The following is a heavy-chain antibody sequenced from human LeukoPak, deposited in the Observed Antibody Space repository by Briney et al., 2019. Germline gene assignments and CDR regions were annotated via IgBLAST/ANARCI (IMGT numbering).Heavy chain of an antibody. CDR1: GFSVSDIP. V-gene: IGHV3-66*01. Sequence: GGSLRLSCTASGFSVSDIPMNWVRQTPGKGLDWVSGHYRGGATYYADSLGGRFTISRDDSKNMLFLQMTNLRVDDTATYYCARGNDRVGGRLDPWGQGTRVTVSS. CDR3: ARGNDRVGGRLDP. D-gene: IGHD3-22*01. CDR2: HYRGGAT. J-gene: IGHJ5*02.